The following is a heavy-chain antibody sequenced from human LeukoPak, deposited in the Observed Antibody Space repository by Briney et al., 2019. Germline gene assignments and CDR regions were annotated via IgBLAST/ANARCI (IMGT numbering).Heavy chain of an antibody. CDR3: AKVGDYYYYYYMDV. CDR2: IRYDGSNK. J-gene: IGHJ6*03. Sequence: GGSLRLSCAASGFPFSSYVMHWVRQAPAKGLEWVAFIRYDGSNKYYADSVKGRFTISRDNSKNTLYLQMNSLRAEDTAVYYCAKVGDYYYYYYMDVWGKGTTVTVSS. V-gene: IGHV3-30*02. D-gene: IGHD3-16*01. CDR1: GFPFSSYV.